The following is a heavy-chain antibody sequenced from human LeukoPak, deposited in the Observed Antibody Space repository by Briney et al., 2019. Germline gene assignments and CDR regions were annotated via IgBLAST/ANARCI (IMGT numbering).Heavy chain of an antibody. D-gene: IGHD3-10*01. CDR2: INHRGRT. CDR1: GGSFSDYY. Sequence: PSETLSLTCAVYGGSFSDYYWNWIRQPPGKGLEWIGEINHRGRTNYNPSHKSRVRISVDTSKNQFALKLSSVTAADTAVYSCARARSKWFGELSVPWFFDYWGQGALVTVSS. J-gene: IGHJ4*02. V-gene: IGHV4-34*01. CDR3: ARARSKWFGELSVPWFFDY.